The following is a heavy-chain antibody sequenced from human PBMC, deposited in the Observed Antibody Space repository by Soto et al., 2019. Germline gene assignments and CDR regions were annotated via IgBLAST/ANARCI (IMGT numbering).Heavy chain of an antibody. Sequence: QVQLVESGGGVVQPGRSLRLSCAASGFTFSNYPLHWVGQAPGKGLEWVSVVSYDGSNKYYSDSVKGRFTSSKDNSKNTVFLQKDNLRPDDTAVYYCARDRRSRSYRFNYCGQGTLVTVSS. CDR3: ARDRRSRSYRFNY. D-gene: IGHD1-26*01. CDR1: GFTFSNYP. J-gene: IGHJ4*02. V-gene: IGHV3-30-3*01. CDR2: VSYDGSNK.